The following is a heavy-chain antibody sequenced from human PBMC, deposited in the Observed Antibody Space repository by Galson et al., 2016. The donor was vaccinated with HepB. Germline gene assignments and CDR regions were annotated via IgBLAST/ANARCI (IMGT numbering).Heavy chain of an antibody. CDR1: GGSFRSYT. Sequence: SVKVSCKASGGSFRSYTIIWVRQAPGQGLEWMGGIIPFIGKPTYAQKFQGRLTLTADIFTRTASMELASLTSEDTAVYFCASITGTTTYFDYWGQGTLVTVSS. V-gene: IGHV1-69*10. CDR3: ASITGTTTYFDY. J-gene: IGHJ4*02. CDR2: IIPFIGKP. D-gene: IGHD1-14*01.